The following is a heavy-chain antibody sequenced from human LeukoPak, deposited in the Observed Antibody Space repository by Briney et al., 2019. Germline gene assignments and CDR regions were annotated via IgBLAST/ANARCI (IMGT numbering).Heavy chain of an antibody. D-gene: IGHD2-15*01. CDR2: INPNSGGT. Sequence: GASVKVSCKASGYTFTGYYMHWVRQAPGQGLEWMGRINPNSGGTNYAQKFQGRVTMTRDTSISTAYMELSRLRSDDTAVYYGARLGYCSGGSCYEHHYYYYMDVWGKGTTVTVSS. CDR1: GYTFTGYY. V-gene: IGHV1-2*06. CDR3: ARLGYCSGGSCYEHHYYYYMDV. J-gene: IGHJ6*03.